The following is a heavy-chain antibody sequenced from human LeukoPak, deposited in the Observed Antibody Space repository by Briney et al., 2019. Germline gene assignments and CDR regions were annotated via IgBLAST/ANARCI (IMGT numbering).Heavy chain of an antibody. J-gene: IGHJ4*02. Sequence: SETLSLTCAVYGGSFSGYYWSWIRQPPGKGLEWIGEINHSGSTNYNPSLKSRVTISVDTSKNQFSPKLSSVTAADTAVYYCAREGVPAAPRGYYFDYWGQGTLVTVSS. CDR3: AREGVPAAPRGYYFDY. CDR2: INHSGST. V-gene: IGHV4-34*01. CDR1: GGSFSGYY. D-gene: IGHD2-2*01.